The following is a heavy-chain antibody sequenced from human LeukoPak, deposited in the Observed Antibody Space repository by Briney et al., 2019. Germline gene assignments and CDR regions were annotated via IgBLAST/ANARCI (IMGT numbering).Heavy chain of an antibody. CDR3: AKDAVFGDYEWVFDY. V-gene: IGHV3-30*18. Sequence: GGSLRLSCAASGFTFSNYYMSWVRQGPGKGLEWVATISYDGSNKYYADSVKGRFTISRDNSKNTLYLQMNSLRAEDTALYYCAKDAVFGDYEWVFDYWGQGTLVTVSS. CDR2: ISYDGSNK. CDR1: GFTFSNYY. D-gene: IGHD4-17*01. J-gene: IGHJ4*02.